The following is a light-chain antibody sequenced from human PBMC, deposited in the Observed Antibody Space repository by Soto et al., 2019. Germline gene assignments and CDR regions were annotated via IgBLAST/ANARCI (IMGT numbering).Light chain of an antibody. V-gene: IGKV1-9*01. CDR2: AAS. J-gene: IGKJ4*01. Sequence: DIQLTQSPSFLSASVGDRVTITCRASQGISSYLAWYQQKPGTAPNLLIYAASTLQGGVPSRFSGSGSGTEFTLTISSLQPEDFATYYCQQVKSYPLLTFGGGTKVEIK. CDR1: QGISSY. CDR3: QQVKSYPLLT.